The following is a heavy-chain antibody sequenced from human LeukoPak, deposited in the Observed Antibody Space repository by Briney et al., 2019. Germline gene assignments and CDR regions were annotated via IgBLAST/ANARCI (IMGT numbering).Heavy chain of an antibody. D-gene: IGHD6-19*01. Sequence: SETLSLTCTVSGGSISSSSYYWGWIRQPPGKGLEWIGSIYYSGSTYYNPSLKSRVTISVDTSKNQFSLKLSSVTAADTAVYYCARRNFIAVAGSSSYYYGMDVWGQGTTVTVSS. V-gene: IGHV4-39*01. J-gene: IGHJ6*02. CDR2: IYYSGST. CDR1: GGSISSSSYY. CDR3: ARRNFIAVAGSSSYYYGMDV.